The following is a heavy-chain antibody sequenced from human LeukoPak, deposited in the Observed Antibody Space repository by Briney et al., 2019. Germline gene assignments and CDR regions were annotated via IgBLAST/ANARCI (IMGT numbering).Heavy chain of an antibody. CDR1: GFTFTTYW. V-gene: IGHV3-7*01. D-gene: IGHD6-19*01. CDR2: IKEDGSEK. CDR3: SRTSGWYRLAY. J-gene: IGHJ4*02. Sequence: GGSMRLSCTASGFTFTTYWMSWVRQRPGKGLEWVANIKEDGSEKGYADSVKGRFTISRDNAKNSLYLQMNSLRADDTAMYYCSRTSGWYRLAYCGRGTLVTVPS.